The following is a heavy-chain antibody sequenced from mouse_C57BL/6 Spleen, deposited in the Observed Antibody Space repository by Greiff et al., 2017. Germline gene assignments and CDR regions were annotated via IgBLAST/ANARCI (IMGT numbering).Heavy chain of an antibody. CDR2: INPSSGYT. J-gene: IGHJ3*01. D-gene: IGHD1-1*01. Sequence: VQLQQSGAELAKPGASVKLSCKASGYTFTSYWMHWVKQSPGQGLEWIGYINPSSGYTKYNQKFKDKATLTADKSSSTAYMQLSSLTYEDSAVYYCAREAITTVVATSPFAYWGQGTLVTVSA. V-gene: IGHV1-7*01. CDR1: GYTFTSYW. CDR3: AREAITTVVATSPFAY.